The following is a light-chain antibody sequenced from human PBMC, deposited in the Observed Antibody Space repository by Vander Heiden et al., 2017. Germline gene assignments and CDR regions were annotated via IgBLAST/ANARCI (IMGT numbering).Light chain of an antibody. CDR3: QQYNNWPPAFT. CDR1: QSVSSN. V-gene: IGKV3-15*01. Sequence: EIVMTQSAATLSVSQGERATLSCRASQSVSSNLAWYQQKPGQAPRLLIYGASTRATGIPARFSGSGSGTEFTLTISSLQSEDFAVYYCQQYNNWPPAFTFGPGTKVDIK. J-gene: IGKJ3*01. CDR2: GAS.